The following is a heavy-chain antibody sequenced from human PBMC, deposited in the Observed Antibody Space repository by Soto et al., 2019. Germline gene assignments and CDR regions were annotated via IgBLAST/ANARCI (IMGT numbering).Heavy chain of an antibody. CDR1: GLSLNGKY. Sequence: ASVKVSWKDSGLSLNGKYRRWVQQAPGQGLEWMGWINPNSGDTNYAQKFQGRVTMTRDTSISTAYMDLSRLRSDDTAMYFCARDRSLGANWFDPWGQGTLVTVS. J-gene: IGHJ5*02. CDR3: ARDRSLGANWFDP. V-gene: IGHV1-2*02. D-gene: IGHD1-26*01. CDR2: INPNSGDT.